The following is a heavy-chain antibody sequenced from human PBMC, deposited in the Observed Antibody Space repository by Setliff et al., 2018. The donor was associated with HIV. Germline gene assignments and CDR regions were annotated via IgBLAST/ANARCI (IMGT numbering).Heavy chain of an antibody. CDR2: FHYSATT. CDR3: ARPLTTSYHLWGDAFAI. D-gene: IGHD3-16*01. Sequence: PSETLSLTCSVSGGSISSGSYYWGWIRQPPGKGLEWTASFHYSATTSYNPSLRSRVTISVDTSKNHFSLKLTSVTAADTAIYYCARPLTTSYHLWGDAFAIWGQGTMVTVSS. J-gene: IGHJ3*02. V-gene: IGHV4-39*02. CDR1: GGSISSGSYY.